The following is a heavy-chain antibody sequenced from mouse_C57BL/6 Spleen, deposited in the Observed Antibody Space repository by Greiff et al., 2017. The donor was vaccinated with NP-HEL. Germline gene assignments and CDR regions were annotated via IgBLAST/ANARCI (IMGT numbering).Heavy chain of an antibody. CDR1: GYTFTSYW. D-gene: IGHD2-4*01. CDR3: ASGRDYDDAMDY. Sequence: QVQLQQSGAELVKPGASVKLSCKASGYTFTSYWMHWVKQRPGQGLEWIGMIHPNSGSTNYNEKFKSKATLTVDKSSSTAYMQLSSLTSEDSAVYYCASGRDYDDAMDYWGQGTSVTVSS. J-gene: IGHJ4*01. V-gene: IGHV1-64*01. CDR2: IHPNSGST.